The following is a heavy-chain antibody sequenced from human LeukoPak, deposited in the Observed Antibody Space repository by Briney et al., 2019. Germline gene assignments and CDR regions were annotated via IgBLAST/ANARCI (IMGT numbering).Heavy chain of an antibody. V-gene: IGHV3-11*06. CDR3: ARELYDYVWGSYRLRPSYFDY. J-gene: IGHJ4*02. CDR2: ISSSSSYT. CDR1: GFTFSDYY. Sequence: PGGSLRVSCAASGFTFSDYYMSWIRQAPGKGLEWVSYISSSSSYTNYADSVKGRFTISRDNAKNSLYLQMNSLRAEDTAVYYCARELYDYVWGSYRLRPSYFDYWGQGTLVTVSS. D-gene: IGHD3-16*02.